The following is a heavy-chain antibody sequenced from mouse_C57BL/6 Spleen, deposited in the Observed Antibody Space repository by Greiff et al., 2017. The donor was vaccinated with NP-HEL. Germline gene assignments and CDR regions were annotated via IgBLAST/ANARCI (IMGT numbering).Heavy chain of an antibody. J-gene: IGHJ2*01. D-gene: IGHD1-1*01. CDR2: IYPGDGDT. CDR3: ARGGYYGFDY. CDR1: GYAFSSSW. V-gene: IGHV1-82*01. Sequence: VKLQESGPELVKPGASVKISCKASGYAFSSSWMNWVKQRPGKGLEWIGRIYPGDGDTNYNGKFKGKATLTADKSSSTAYMQLSSLTSEDSAVYFCARGGYYGFDYWGQGTTLTVSS.